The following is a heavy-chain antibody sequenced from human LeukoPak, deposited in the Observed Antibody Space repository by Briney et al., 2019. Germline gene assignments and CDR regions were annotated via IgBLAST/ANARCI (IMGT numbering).Heavy chain of an antibody. CDR2: IYYSGST. J-gene: IGHJ5*02. CDR3: ARSYCSSISCYYWFDP. D-gene: IGHD2-2*01. Sequence: WIRQHPGKGLEWIGYIYYSGSTYYNPSLKSRVTISLDTSKNQFSLKLSSVTAADTAVYYCARSYCSSISCYYWFDPWGQGTLVTVSS. V-gene: IGHV4-31*02.